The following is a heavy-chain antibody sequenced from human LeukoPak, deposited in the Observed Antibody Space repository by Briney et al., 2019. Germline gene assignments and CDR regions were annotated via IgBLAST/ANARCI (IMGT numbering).Heavy chain of an antibody. D-gene: IGHD6-19*01. CDR3: ARRGGSGWDFDY. V-gene: IGHV3-48*03. J-gene: IGHJ4*02. Sequence: GGSLRLSCAASGFTFSSYEMNWVRQAPGKGLEWVSYISSSGSAIYYADSVKGRFTISRDNAKNSLYLRMNSLRAEDTAVYYCARRGGSGWDFDYWGQGTLVTVSS. CDR1: GFTFSSYE. CDR2: ISSSGSAI.